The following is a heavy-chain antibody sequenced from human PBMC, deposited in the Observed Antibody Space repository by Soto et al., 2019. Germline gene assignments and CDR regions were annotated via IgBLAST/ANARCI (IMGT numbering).Heavy chain of an antibody. CDR3: AKKSEIAVPRYYFDL. Sequence: GGSLRLSCAASGFTFESYAMSWVRQAPGKGLEWVSSINGGGGSTYYAESVQCRFTISRDNSKNTLYLQMNSLSVEDTAVYYCAKKSEIAVPRYYFDLCGQGTLVTVYS. D-gene: IGHD2-21*01. V-gene: IGHV3-23*01. CDR2: INGGGGST. J-gene: IGHJ4*02. CDR1: GFTFESYA.